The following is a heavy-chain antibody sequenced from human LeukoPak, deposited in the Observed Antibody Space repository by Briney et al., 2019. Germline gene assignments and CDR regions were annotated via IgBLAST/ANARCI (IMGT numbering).Heavy chain of an antibody. CDR1: GFTFSSYW. J-gene: IGHJ3*02. CDR2: IKQDGSEK. CDR3: ARATYYYDSSGYNDAFDI. V-gene: IGHV3-7*04. D-gene: IGHD3-22*01. Sequence: GGSLRLSCAASGFTFSSYWMSWVRQAPGKGLEWVANIKQDGSEKYYVDSVKGRFTISRDNAKNSLYLQMNSLRAEDTAVYYCARATYYYDSSGYNDAFDIWGQGTMVTVSS.